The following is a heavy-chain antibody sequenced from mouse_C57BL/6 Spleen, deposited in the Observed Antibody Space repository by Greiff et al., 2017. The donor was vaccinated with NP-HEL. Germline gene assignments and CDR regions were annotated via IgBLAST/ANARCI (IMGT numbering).Heavy chain of an antibody. D-gene: IGHD1-1*01. CDR3: ARWGYYGSNYAMDY. Sequence: QVQLKQPGAELVRPGPSVKLSCKASGYTFTSYWMHWVKQRPGQGLEWIGVIDPSDSYTNYNQKFKGKATLTVDTSSSTAYVQLSSLTSEDSAVYYCARWGYYGSNYAMDYWGQGTSVTVSS. V-gene: IGHV1-59*01. J-gene: IGHJ4*01. CDR2: IDPSDSYT. CDR1: GYTFTSYW.